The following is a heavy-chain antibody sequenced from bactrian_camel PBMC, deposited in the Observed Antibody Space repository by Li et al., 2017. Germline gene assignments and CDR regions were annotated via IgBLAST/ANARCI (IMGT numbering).Heavy chain of an antibody. CDR3: ASNTGVWLACRRFLSGRYTY. CDR2: VDHEGST. V-gene: IGHV3S55*01. Sequence: HVQLVESGGGSVQAGGSLRLSCAASGYAYCSYCMGWFRQVPGKEREEVAPVDHEGSTRYADSVKGRFTISRDNANSTLYLQMNNLKPDDTAMYYCASNTGVWLACRRFLSGRYTYRGQGTQVTVS. CDR1: GYAYCSYC. D-gene: IGHD1*01. J-gene: IGHJ4*01.